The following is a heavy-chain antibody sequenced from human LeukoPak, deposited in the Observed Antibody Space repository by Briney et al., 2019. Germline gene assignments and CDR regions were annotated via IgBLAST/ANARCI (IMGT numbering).Heavy chain of an antibody. Sequence: PSETLPLTCAVYGGSFSGYYWSWIRQPPGKGLEWIGEINHSGSTNYNPSLKSRVTISVDTSKNQFSLKLSSVTAADTAVYYCAVGPRGWFDPWGQGTLVTVSS. J-gene: IGHJ5*02. V-gene: IGHV4-34*01. D-gene: IGHD2-2*01. CDR2: INHSGST. CDR3: AVGPRGWFDP. CDR1: GGSFSGYY.